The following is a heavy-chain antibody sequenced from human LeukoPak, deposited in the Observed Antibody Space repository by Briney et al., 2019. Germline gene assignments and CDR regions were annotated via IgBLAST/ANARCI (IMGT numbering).Heavy chain of an antibody. D-gene: IGHD2-15*01. CDR2: IYSCGST. Sequence: GGPLRLSCAASGFTVCSNYMLWVRQAPGEAVEWVSVIYSCGSTYYADSVEGRFTICRDDSKNTLYLQMHSLRAEDAAVYYCARDERYCSGGSCQYFDHWGQGTLVTVSS. CDR3: ARDERYCSGGSCQYFDH. J-gene: IGHJ4*02. CDR1: GFTVCSNY. V-gene: IGHV3-53*01.